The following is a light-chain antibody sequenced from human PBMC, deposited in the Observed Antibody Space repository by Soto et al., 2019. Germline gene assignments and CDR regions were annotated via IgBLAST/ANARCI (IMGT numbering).Light chain of an antibody. CDR2: KAS. V-gene: IGKV1-5*03. Sequence: DIQMTQSPSTLSASVGDRVTITCRASQSMSSWLAWNQQKPGKAPKLLIYKASSLESGVPSRFSGSGSGTAFTLTISSLQHDDFATYYCQQYNSYSTFGQGTKLEIK. J-gene: IGKJ2*01. CDR3: QQYNSYST. CDR1: QSMSSW.